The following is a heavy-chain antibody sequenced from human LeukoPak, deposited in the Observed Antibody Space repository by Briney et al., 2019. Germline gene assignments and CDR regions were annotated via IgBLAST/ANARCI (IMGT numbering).Heavy chain of an antibody. J-gene: IGHJ5*02. CDR3: ARDRPGFWSGYYNWFDP. Sequence: ASVKVSCKATGYTFTSYGISWVRQARGQGLEWMGWISAYNGNTNYAQKLQGRVTMTTDTSTSTAYMELRSLRSDDTAVYYCARDRPGFWSGYYNWFDPWGQGTLVTVSS. D-gene: IGHD3-3*01. CDR2: ISAYNGNT. V-gene: IGHV1-18*01. CDR1: GYTFTSYG.